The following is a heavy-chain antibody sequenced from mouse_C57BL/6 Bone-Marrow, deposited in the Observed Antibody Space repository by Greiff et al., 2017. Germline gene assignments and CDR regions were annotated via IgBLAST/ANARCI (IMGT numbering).Heavy chain of an antibody. CDR3: ARLVTDYFDY. J-gene: IGHJ2*01. D-gene: IGHD2-1*01. CDR2: IYPRSGNT. CDR1: GYTFTTYC. V-gene: IGHV1-81*01. Sequence: VKLQQSGAELARPGASVKLSCKASGYTFTTYCISWVKQRTGQGLEWIGEIYPRSGNTYYNEKFKGKATLTADKSSSTAYMELRSLTSEDSAVYFWARLVTDYFDYWGQGTTLTVSS.